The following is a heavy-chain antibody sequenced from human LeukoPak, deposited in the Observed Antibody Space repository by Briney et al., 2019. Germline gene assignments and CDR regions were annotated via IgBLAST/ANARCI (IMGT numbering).Heavy chain of an antibody. CDR2: INHSGST. V-gene: IGHV4-34*01. J-gene: IGHJ4*02. CDR3: ARHGSLTLFDY. CDR1: GGSFSGYY. Sequence: PSETLSLTCAVYGGSFSGYYWSWIRQPPGKGLEWIGEINHSGSTNYNPSLKSRVTISVDTSKNQFSLKLSSVTAADTAVYYCARHGSLTLFDYWGQGTLVTVSS. D-gene: IGHD2-21*02.